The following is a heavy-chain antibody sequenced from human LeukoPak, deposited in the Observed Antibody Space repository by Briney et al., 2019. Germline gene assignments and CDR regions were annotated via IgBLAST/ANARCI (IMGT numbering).Heavy chain of an antibody. CDR2: IRPSGDNT. CDR1: GFTFSSYD. D-gene: IGHD3-22*01. J-gene: IGHJ5*02. CDR3: AREVDSSGNWFDP. V-gene: IGHV3-23*01. Sequence: PGGALRLSCAASGFTFSSYDMTWVRQAPGRGLEWVSSIRPSGDNTYYGDSVKGRFTISRDNSKNTLYLQMNSLRAEDTAVYYCAREVDSSGNWFDPWGQGTLVTVSS.